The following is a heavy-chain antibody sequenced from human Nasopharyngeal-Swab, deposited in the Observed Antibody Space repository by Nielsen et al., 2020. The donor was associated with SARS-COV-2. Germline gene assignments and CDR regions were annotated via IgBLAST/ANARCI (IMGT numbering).Heavy chain of an antibody. D-gene: IGHD5-12*01. CDR1: GLTVSSNY. J-gene: IGHJ2*01. CDR2: IYSGGST. CDR3: ARDSVAGWYFDL. V-gene: IGHV3-53*04. Sequence: SGAASGLTVSSNYMSWVRQAPGKGLEWVSVIYSGGSTYYADSVKGRFTISRHNSKNTLYLQMNSLRAEDTAVYYCARDSVAGWYFDLWGRGTLVTVSS.